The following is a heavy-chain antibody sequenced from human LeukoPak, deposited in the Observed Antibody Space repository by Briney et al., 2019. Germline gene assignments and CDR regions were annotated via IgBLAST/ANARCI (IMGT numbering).Heavy chain of an antibody. Sequence: PSETLSLTCTVSGGSISSSSYYWGWIRQPPGKGLEWIGNIYYSGSTYYNPSLKSRVTISLDTSKNQFSLKLSSVTAADTAVYYCASVRRGFGESSKYYAYYYMGVWGKGTTVTISS. D-gene: IGHD3-10*01. CDR3: ASVRRGFGESSKYYAYYYMGV. CDR1: GGSISSSSYY. CDR2: IYYSGST. J-gene: IGHJ6*03. V-gene: IGHV4-39*01.